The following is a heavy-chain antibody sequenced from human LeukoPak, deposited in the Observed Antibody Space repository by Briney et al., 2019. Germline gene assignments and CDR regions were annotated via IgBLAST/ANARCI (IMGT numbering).Heavy chain of an antibody. V-gene: IGHV3-64D*08. CDR3: VTRPPAGRYFDY. CDR2: ISPDGGVT. Sequence: GGSLRLSCSASGLTFTTYAMFWVRQAPGKGLEYVSAISPDGGVTYYADSVKGRFTISRDNSKDTLYLQVSSLRAEDTAVYYCVTRPPAGRYFDYWGQGTKVTVSS. D-gene: IGHD2-2*01. J-gene: IGHJ4*02. CDR1: GLTFTTYA.